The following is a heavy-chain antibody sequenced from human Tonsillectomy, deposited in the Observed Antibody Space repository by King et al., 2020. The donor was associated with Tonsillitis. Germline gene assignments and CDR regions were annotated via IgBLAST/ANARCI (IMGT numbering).Heavy chain of an antibody. J-gene: IGHJ6*02. V-gene: IGHV3-21*01. CDR3: AREYSGYENYYYGMDV. D-gene: IGHD5-12*01. Sequence: VQLVESGGGLVKPGGSLRLSCAASGFTFSNYCMNWVRQAPGKGLEWVSSIRSSSTYIYYADSVKGRFTISRDNAKNSLYLQMNSLRAEDTAVYYCAREYSGYENYYYGMDVWGQGTTVTVSS. CDR2: IRSSSTYI. CDR1: GFTFSNYC.